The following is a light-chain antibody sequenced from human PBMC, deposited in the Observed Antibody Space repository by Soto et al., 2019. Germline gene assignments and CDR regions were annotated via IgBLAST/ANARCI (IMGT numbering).Light chain of an antibody. CDR2: DVS. Sequence: QSALTQPPPASGSPGQSVTISCTGTSNDVGRYDYVSWYQQHPGRAPELIIYDVSKRTSGVPDRFSGSKSGNTASLTVSGLQAEDEGDYYCSSHAGSTAVFGGGTKLTVL. CDR3: SSHAGSTAV. CDR1: SNDVGRYDY. V-gene: IGLV2-8*01. J-gene: IGLJ2*01.